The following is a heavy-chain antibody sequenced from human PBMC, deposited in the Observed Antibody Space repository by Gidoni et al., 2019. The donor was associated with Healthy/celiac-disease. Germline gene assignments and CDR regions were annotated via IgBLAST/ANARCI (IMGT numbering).Heavy chain of an antibody. J-gene: IGHJ6*02. CDR2: ISYDGSNK. CDR1: GFTFSTYG. D-gene: IGHD1-26*01. CDR3: AKDLGWDLSPLQNYFYYGMDV. V-gene: IGHV3-30*18. Sequence: QVQLVESGGGVVQPGRSLRLSCSASGFTFSTYGMHWVRQAPAKGLEWVAVISYDGSNKYYADSVKGRFTISRDNAKNTLYLQMNSLRAEDTAVYYCAKDLGWDLSPLQNYFYYGMDVWGQGTTVTVSS.